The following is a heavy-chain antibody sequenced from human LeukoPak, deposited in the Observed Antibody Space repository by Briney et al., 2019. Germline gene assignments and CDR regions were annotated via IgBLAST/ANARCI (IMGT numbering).Heavy chain of an antibody. V-gene: IGHV3-33*01. CDR2: IWYDGSNK. J-gene: IGHJ5*02. CDR1: GFTFSSYG. Sequence: GGSLRLSCAASGFTFSSYGMHWVRQAPGKGLEWVAVIWYDGSNKYYADSVKGRFTISRDNSKNTLYLQMNSLRAEDTAVYYCARGQDAIVVVPAALHPWGQGTLVTVSS. D-gene: IGHD2-2*01. CDR3: ARGQDAIVVVPAALHP.